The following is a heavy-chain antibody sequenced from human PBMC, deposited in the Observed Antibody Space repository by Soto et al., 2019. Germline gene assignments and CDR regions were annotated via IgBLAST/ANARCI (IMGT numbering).Heavy chain of an antibody. V-gene: IGHV6-1*01. J-gene: IGHJ5*02. CDR3: ARGGDRDPRGNWFDP. CDR1: GDIVSNNNAA. CDR2: TCYRSKWSN. Sequence: QTLSLTCAISGDIVSNNNAAWNWIRQSPSRGLEWLGRTCYRSKWSNDYAVSVKSRITINPDTSKNQFSLQLNSVTPEDTAVYYCARGGDRDPRGNWFDPWGQGTLVTVSS. D-gene: IGHD2-21*01.